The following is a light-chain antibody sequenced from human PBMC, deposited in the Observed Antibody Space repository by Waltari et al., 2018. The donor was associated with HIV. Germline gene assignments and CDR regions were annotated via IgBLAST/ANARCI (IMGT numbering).Light chain of an antibody. Sequence: DVQLTQFPSFLSASVGDIVTITCRASPVIGTSLAWYQQKPGKAPNLLISAASTLQSGIPSRFSGDGSGTEFTLTISSLQAEDLATYYCQQLNSYPRTFGQGTKVDFK. CDR3: QQLNSYPRT. CDR2: AAS. V-gene: IGKV1-9*01. CDR1: PVIGTS. J-gene: IGKJ1*01.